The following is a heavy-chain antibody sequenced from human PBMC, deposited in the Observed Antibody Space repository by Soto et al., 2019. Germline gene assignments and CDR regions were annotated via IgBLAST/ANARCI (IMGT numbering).Heavy chain of an antibody. CDR3: ADGGEWAFNFEY. J-gene: IGHJ4*02. Sequence: EVQLLESGGRLVQPGGSLRLSCAASGFMFSSYAMSWVRQAPGKGLERVAGISISGDNTYYADSVKGRFTISRDNSKNTLYLQMNSLRAEDTAVYYCADGGEWAFNFEYWGQGTLVTVSS. V-gene: IGHV3-23*01. D-gene: IGHD3-10*01. CDR1: GFMFSSYA. CDR2: ISISGDNT.